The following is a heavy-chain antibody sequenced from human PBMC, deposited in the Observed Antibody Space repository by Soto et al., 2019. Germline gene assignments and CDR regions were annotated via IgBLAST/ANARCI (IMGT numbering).Heavy chain of an antibody. CDR2: ISSGGDSP. D-gene: IGHD3-22*01. J-gene: IGHJ4*02. Sequence: GGALRLSWAASGFTFSSYEMNWVRQAPGKTLEWISYISSGGDSPHYADSVKGRFTISRDNAKNSLYLQMNRLRVADTTVYYCARVYYNTPPCHAQLFYSWGQGTPVPVSS. CDR3: ARVYYNTPPCHAQLFYS. CDR1: GFTFSSYE. V-gene: IGHV3-48*03.